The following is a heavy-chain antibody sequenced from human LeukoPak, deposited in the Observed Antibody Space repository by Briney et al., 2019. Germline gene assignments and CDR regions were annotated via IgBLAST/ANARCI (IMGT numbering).Heavy chain of an antibody. CDR2: IDPYTGNT. V-gene: IGHV1-2*02. D-gene: IGHD5-12*01. CDR3: AREYSASEH. Sequence: GASVKVSSKASGYTFVGYYLHWVRQAPGQGLEWMAWIDPYTGNTHYAQKFQGRITVTRDTSVSTTYMELSWLTSDDTARYYCAREYSASEHWGQGTLVTVSS. CDR1: GYTFVGYY. J-gene: IGHJ4*02.